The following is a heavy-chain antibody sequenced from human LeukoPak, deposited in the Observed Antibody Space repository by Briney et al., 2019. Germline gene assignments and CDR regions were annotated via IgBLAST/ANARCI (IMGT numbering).Heavy chain of an antibody. Sequence: ASVKVSCKASGYTFTSYDINWVRQATGQGLEWMGWMNPNSGNTGYAQKFQGRVTMTRNTSISTAYMELSSLRSEVTAVYYCARWRASGSYTRGDYWGQGTLVTVSS. CDR1: GYTFTSYD. CDR2: MNPNSGNT. CDR3: ARWRASGSYTRGDY. D-gene: IGHD1-26*01. V-gene: IGHV1-8*01. J-gene: IGHJ4*02.